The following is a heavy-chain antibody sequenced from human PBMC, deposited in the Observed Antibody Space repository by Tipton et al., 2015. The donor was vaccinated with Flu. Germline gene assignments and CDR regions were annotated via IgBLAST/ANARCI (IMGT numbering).Heavy chain of an antibody. CDR3: ARRYCSGGSCCRFGY. D-gene: IGHD2-15*01. CDR1: GDSISSGGHY. Sequence: TLSLTCTVSGDSISSGGHYWSWIRQHPGKGLEWIGYIYSSGTTHYNPSLKSRVTISLDTPKNHFSLKLTSVTAADTAVYYCARRYCSGGSCCRFGYWGQGTLVTVSS. V-gene: IGHV4-31*03. J-gene: IGHJ4*02. CDR2: IYSSGTT.